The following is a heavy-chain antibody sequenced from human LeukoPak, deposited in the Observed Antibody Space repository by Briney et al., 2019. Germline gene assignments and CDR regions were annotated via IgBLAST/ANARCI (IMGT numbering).Heavy chain of an antibody. CDR2: FSGSGGRT. CDR1: GFTFATYP. Sequence: PGGSLRLSCEASGFTFATYPMSWVRQAPGKGLEWVSTFSGSGGRTLYADSVKGRFTISRDNSKNTLSLQMNSLRAEDTAVYYCAKDPAAGVATTKLDYWGQGTLVIVSS. V-gene: IGHV3-23*01. CDR3: AKDPAAGVATTKLDY. J-gene: IGHJ4*02. D-gene: IGHD5-24*01.